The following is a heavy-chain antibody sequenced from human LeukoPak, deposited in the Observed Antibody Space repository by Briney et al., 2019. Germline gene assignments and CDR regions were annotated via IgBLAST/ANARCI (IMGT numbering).Heavy chain of an antibody. D-gene: IGHD6-19*01. V-gene: IGHV3-23*01. CDR3: AKEKYSTGWHPEGH. Sequence: PGGSLRLSCAASGFTFSSYAMSWVRQAPGKGLEWVSGISASGGDTYYADSVKGRFSISRDNSRNTLYLQMDSLRAEDTALYYCAKEKYSTGWHPEGHWGQGTLVTVSS. J-gene: IGHJ4*02. CDR1: GFTFSSYA. CDR2: ISASGGDT.